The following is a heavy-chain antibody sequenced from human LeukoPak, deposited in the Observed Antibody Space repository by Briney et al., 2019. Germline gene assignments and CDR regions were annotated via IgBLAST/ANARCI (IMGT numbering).Heavy chain of an antibody. CDR1: GFSLSNYA. Sequence: QPGGSLRLSCVVSGFSLSNYAMTWVRQAPGKGLKWVSYINERGTNTAYADSVKGRFTISRDTSLNTLYLQMNNLRAEDTAVYFCAKRGVVIRGLLVIGYHQEAYHYDFWGQGVMVTVSS. CDR3: AKRGVVIRGLLVIGYHQEAYHYDF. D-gene: IGHD3-10*01. V-gene: IGHV3-23*01. CDR2: INERGTNT. J-gene: IGHJ4*02.